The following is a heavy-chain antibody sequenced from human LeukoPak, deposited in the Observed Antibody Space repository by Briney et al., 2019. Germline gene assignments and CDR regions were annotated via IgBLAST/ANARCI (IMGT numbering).Heavy chain of an antibody. Sequence: SQTLSLTCTVSGGSISSGDYYWSWIRQPPGKGLEWIGYIYYSGSTYYNPSLKSRVTISVDTSKNQFSLKLSSVTAADTAVYYCARDFEAYCGGDCYQGAFDYWGQGTLVTVSS. V-gene: IGHV4-30-4*08. J-gene: IGHJ4*02. CDR2: IYYSGST. D-gene: IGHD2-21*01. CDR3: ARDFEAYCGGDCYQGAFDY. CDR1: GGSISSGDYY.